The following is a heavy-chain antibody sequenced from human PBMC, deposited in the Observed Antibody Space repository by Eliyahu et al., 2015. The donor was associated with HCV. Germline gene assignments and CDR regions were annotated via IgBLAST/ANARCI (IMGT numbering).Heavy chain of an antibody. D-gene: IGHD3-16*01. V-gene: IGHV3-33*01. CDR1: GFXFSXXG. J-gene: IGHJ3*02. CDR2: IWYDGTNK. CDR3: ARGRRGVPHAFDI. Sequence: QVQLVESGGGVVQPGRSLRXSCAASGFXFSXXGIHWVRQAPGKGLGWVAVIWYDGTNKYYADSVKGRFTISRDNSKNTLYLQMNSLRAEDTAVYYCARGRRGVPHAFDIWGQGTMVTVSS.